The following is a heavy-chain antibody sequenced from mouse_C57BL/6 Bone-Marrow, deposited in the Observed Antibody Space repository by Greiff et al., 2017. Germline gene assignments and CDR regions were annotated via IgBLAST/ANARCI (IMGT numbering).Heavy chain of an antibody. CDR1: GFTFSDAW. Sequence: EVMLVESGGGLVQPGGSMKLSCAASGFTFSDAWMDWVRQSPEKGLEWVAEIRHKANNHATYYDESVKGRFTISRDDSTSSVYLQMNSLRAEDTGIYYCTGGNYVRFASWGQGTLVTVSA. CDR3: TGGNYVRFAS. CDR2: IRHKANNHAT. V-gene: IGHV6-6*01. D-gene: IGHD2-1*01. J-gene: IGHJ3*01.